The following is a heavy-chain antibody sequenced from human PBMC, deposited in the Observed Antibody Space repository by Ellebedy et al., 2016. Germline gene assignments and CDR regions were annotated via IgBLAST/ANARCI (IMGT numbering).Heavy chain of an antibody. CDR3: ARDIHQGDPGGGMNV. V-gene: IGHV3-21*01. J-gene: IGHJ6*02. CDR2: ITTVGNYI. Sequence: GESLKISCVASGVNIKTYSLTWVRQTPGKGLEWISSITTVGNYIYYGEPVKGRFTVSRDNGKNSLYLQMKILRAEDTARYYCARDIHQGDPGGGMNVWGLGTTVIVSS. D-gene: IGHD2-21*02. CDR1: GVNIKTYS.